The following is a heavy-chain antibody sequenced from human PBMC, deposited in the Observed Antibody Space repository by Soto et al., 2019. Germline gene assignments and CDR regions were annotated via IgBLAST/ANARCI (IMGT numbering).Heavy chain of an antibody. J-gene: IGHJ4*02. D-gene: IGHD2-21*01. Sequence: QVQLVQSGAEVKKPGSAVKVSCKASGGTLSSYAIIWVRQAPGQGLEWMGGIIPILGTANYAQKYQGRVRVKEEDSTSTAYVELSSLRSEDTAVYYCASNASDGYNTPGNYWGQGTLVTVSS. CDR2: IIPILGTA. V-gene: IGHV1-69*01. CDR1: GGTLSSYA. CDR3: ASNASDGYNTPGNY.